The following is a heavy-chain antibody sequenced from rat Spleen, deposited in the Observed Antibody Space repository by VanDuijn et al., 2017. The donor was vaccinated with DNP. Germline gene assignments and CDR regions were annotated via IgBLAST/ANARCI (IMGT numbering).Heavy chain of an antibody. V-gene: IGHV2-6*01. D-gene: IGHD1-3*01. Sequence: QVQLKESGPGLVQPSQTLSLTCTVAGLSLTSYNVHWVRQPPGKGLEWIAAISSGGSTYYNSALKSRLSISRDTSKSQVFLKMNSLQTEDTAIYFCTREVAPFAYWGQGTLVTVSS. CDR3: TREVAPFAY. CDR2: ISSGGST. CDR1: GLSLTSYN. J-gene: IGHJ3*01.